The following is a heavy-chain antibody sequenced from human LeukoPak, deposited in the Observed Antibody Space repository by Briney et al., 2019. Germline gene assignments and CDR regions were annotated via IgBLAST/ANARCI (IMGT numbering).Heavy chain of an antibody. CDR3: AREVGSPAVRSAFDL. CDR1: GFTFSTYW. J-gene: IGHJ3*01. D-gene: IGHD2-15*01. CDR2: INQYGSQE. Sequence: GSLRLSCAASGFTFSTYWMTWVRQAPGEGVEWVANINQYGSQEHYVDSVTGRFIISRDNAKNSLYLQVNSLRDEDTAVYYCAREVGSPAVRSAFDLWGQGTMVTVSS. V-gene: IGHV3-7*01.